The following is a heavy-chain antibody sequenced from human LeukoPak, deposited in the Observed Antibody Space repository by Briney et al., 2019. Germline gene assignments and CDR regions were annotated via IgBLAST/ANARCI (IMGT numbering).Heavy chain of an antibody. CDR2: INHSGST. D-gene: IGHD2-2*02. J-gene: IGHJ6*03. Sequence: SETLSLTCAVYGGSFSGYYWSWIRQPPGKGLEWIGEINHSGSTNYNPSLKSRVTISVDTSKNQFSLKLSSVTAADTAVYYCARLSICSSTSCYSRFPYYYYYMDVWGKGTTVTVSS. V-gene: IGHV4-34*01. CDR3: ARLSICSSTSCYSRFPYYYYYMDV. CDR1: GGSFSGYY.